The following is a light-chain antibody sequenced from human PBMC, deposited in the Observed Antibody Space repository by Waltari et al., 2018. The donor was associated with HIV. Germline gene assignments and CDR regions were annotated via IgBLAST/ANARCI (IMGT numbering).Light chain of an antibody. V-gene: IGLV1-44*01. CDR1: SSTISRTP. CDR2: TNT. CDR3: AAWDDSLNGWV. J-gene: IGLJ3*02. Sequence: QSGLTQPPSASATPGQRVTISCSGSSSTISRTPLNWYQQVPGTAPKLLIYTNTQRPSGVPDRFSGSKSGSSASLAISGLQSEDEADYYCAAWDDSLNGWVFGGGTKLTVL.